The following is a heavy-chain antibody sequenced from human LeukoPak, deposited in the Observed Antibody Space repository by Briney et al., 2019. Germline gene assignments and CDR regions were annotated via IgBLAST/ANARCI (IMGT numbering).Heavy chain of an antibody. CDR2: ISGSGGST. V-gene: IGHV3-23*01. Sequence: GGSLRLSCAASGFTFSSYAMSWVRQAPGKGLELVSAISGSGGSTYYADSVKGRFTISRDNSKNTLYLQMNSLRAEDTAVYYCARRYNANYFDYWGQGTLVTVSS. CDR3: ARRYNANYFDY. CDR1: GFTFSSYA. J-gene: IGHJ4*02. D-gene: IGHD5-12*01.